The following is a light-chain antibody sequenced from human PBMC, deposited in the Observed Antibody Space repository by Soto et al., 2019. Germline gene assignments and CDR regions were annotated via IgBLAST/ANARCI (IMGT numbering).Light chain of an antibody. J-gene: IGKJ5*01. CDR3: QQSYSSLS. CDR1: QSINKY. Sequence: NQMTQSPSSLSASVGDRLTITCRASQSINKYLSWYQQKPGKXPXXLIYAASSLQSGVPSRFSGSASGTDFPLTISSLQPEDFATYYCQQSYSSLSFGQGTQLDIK. V-gene: IGKV1-39*01. CDR2: AAS.